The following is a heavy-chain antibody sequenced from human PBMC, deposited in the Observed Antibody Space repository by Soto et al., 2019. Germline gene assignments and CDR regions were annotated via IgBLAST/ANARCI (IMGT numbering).Heavy chain of an antibody. CDR3: ARDRVVVPGWFDP. V-gene: IGHV1-18*01. CDR2: ISAYNGNT. CDR1: GYTFGSYG. D-gene: IGHD3-3*01. J-gene: IGHJ5*02. Sequence: VASVKVSCKASGYTFGSYGMTWVRQAPGQGLEWMGWISAYNGNTDYAQKFQGRVTLTTDTSTDTAYMELRSLRSDDTAVYYCARDRVVVPGWFDPWGQGTLVTVSS.